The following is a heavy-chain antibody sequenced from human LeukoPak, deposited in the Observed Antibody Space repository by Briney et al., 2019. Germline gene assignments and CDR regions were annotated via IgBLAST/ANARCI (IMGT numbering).Heavy chain of an antibody. CDR2: INHSGST. Sequence: SETLSLTCAVYGGSFSGYYWSWIRQPPGKGLEWIGEINHSGSTNYNPSLKSRVTISVGTSKNQFSLKLSSVTAADTAVYYCARYYDSSGYWFDPWGQGTLVTVSS. CDR3: ARYYDSSGYWFDP. J-gene: IGHJ5*02. V-gene: IGHV4-34*01. D-gene: IGHD3-22*01. CDR1: GGSFSGYY.